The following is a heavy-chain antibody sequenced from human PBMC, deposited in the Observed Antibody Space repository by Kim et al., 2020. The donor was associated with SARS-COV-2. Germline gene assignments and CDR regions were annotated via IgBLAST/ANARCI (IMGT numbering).Heavy chain of an antibody. Sequence: GGSLRLSCAASGFTFSSYSMNWVRQAPGKGLEWVSSISSSSSYIYYADSVKGRFTISRDNAKNSLYLQMNSLRAEDTAVYYCASWSGSGWYEKDYWGQGTLVTVSS. D-gene: IGHD6-19*01. J-gene: IGHJ4*02. CDR3: ASWSGSGWYEKDY. V-gene: IGHV3-21*01. CDR2: ISSSSSYI. CDR1: GFTFSSYS.